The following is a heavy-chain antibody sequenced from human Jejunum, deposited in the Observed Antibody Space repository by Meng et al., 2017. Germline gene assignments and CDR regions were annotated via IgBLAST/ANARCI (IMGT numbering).Heavy chain of an antibody. CDR3: AHSSSSSSFGFDY. D-gene: IGHD6-6*01. V-gene: IGHV4-61*08. J-gene: IGHJ4*02. Sequence: QGPVPEPGPGLGRPSETPALTCPVSGGSVSSAAYYWNWIRQPPGKGLEWIGYIYYSGGTTYSPSLNSRVTISIDTAKNQVSLKVSSVTAADTAVYYCAHSSSSSSFGFDYWGQGTLVTVSS. CDR1: GGSVSSAAYY. CDR2: IYYSGGT.